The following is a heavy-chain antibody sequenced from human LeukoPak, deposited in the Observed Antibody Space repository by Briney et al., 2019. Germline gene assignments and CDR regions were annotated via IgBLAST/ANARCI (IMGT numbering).Heavy chain of an antibody. V-gene: IGHV1-18*01. D-gene: IGHD2-21*02. CDR1: GYTFNSYG. J-gene: IGHJ3*02. CDR2: ISGYNGNT. CDR3: ARDHVTPRPHDAFDI. Sequence: GASVKVSCKASGYTFNSYGISWVRQAPGQGLEWMGWISGYNGNTNYAQNLQGRVTMTTDTSTSTAYMELRSLRSDDTAVYYCARDHVTPRPHDAFDIWGQGTMVTVSS.